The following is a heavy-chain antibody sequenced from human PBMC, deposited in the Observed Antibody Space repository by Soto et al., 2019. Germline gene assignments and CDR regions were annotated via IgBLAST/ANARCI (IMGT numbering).Heavy chain of an antibody. D-gene: IGHD3-9*01. Sequence: QVQLVESGGGVVQPGRSLRLSCAASGFTFSSYGMHWVRQAPGKGLEWVAVISYDGSNKYYADSVKGRFTISRDNSKKTLYLQMNSLRAEDTAVYYCAKDSGRLRYFDWYGNFDYWGQGTLVTVSS. V-gene: IGHV3-30*18. CDR3: AKDSGRLRYFDWYGNFDY. CDR2: ISYDGSNK. J-gene: IGHJ4*02. CDR1: GFTFSSYG.